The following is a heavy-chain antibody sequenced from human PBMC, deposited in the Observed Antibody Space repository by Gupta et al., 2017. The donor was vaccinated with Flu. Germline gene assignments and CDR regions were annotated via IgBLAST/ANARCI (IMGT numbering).Heavy chain of an antibody. V-gene: IGHV4-34*01. CDR3: ARVSEHDGEAFDI. Sequence: SVDTSKNQFSLKLSSVTAADTAVYYCARVSEHDGEAFDIWGQGTMVTVSS. D-gene: IGHD3-10*01. J-gene: IGHJ3*02.